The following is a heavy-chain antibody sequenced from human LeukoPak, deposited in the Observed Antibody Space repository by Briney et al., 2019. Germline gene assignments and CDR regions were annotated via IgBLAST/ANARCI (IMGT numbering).Heavy chain of an antibody. J-gene: IGHJ4*02. CDR1: GFTFXXYA. D-gene: IGHD3-10*02. CDR2: IAGDTDAT. CDR3: AKAATSHIFGELPDY. Sequence: GXLRLSXXXSGFTFXXYAINWVRQAPGKGLEWVSSIAGDTDATFYSDSVKGRFTISRDRSKNTLYLQMNSLRAEDTAVYYCAKAATSHIFGELPDYWGQGTLVTVSS. V-gene: IGHV3-23*01.